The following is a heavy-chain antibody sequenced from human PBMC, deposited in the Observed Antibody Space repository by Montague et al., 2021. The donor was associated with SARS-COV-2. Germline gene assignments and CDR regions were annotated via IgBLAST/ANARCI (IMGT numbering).Heavy chain of an antibody. Sequence: SLRLSCAASGFTFSSYGMHWVRRAPGKGLEWVAVISYDGSNKYYADSVKGRFTISRDNSKNTLYLQMNSLRAEDTAVYYCARDLTYYEILTGYFAESPQYYYDYGMDVWGQGTTVTVAS. D-gene: IGHD3-9*01. CDR1: GFTFSSYG. CDR3: ARDLTYYEILTGYFAESPQYYYDYGMDV. J-gene: IGHJ6*02. V-gene: IGHV3-33*05. CDR2: ISYDGSNK.